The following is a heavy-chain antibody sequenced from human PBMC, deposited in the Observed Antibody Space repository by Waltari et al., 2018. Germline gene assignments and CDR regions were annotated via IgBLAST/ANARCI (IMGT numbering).Heavy chain of an antibody. J-gene: IGHJ3*02. CDR3: ARDPTIVGATSDTFDI. D-gene: IGHD1-26*01. Sequence: QVQLVQSGAEVKKPGASVKVSCKASGYTFTGYYLHWVRQAPGQGLEWLEWINPKRSGTNYTQKLQGRGTMNMDTANSTAYMELSRLRSDATAVYYCARDPTIVGATSDTFDIWGQGTMVTVSS. V-gene: IGHV1-2*02. CDR2: INPKRSGT. CDR1: GYTFTGYY.